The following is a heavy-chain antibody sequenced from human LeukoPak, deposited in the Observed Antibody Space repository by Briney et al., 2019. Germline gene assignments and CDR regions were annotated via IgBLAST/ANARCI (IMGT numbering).Heavy chain of an antibody. Sequence: SVKVSCKASGGTFSSYAISWVRQAPGQGLEWMGRIIPILGIANYAQKFQGRVTITADKSTSTAYMELSSLRSEDTAVYYCASPYGGYDNFDYWGQGTLVTVSS. CDR1: GGTFSSYA. D-gene: IGHD5-12*01. V-gene: IGHV1-69*04. CDR3: ASPYGGYDNFDY. CDR2: IIPILGIA. J-gene: IGHJ4*02.